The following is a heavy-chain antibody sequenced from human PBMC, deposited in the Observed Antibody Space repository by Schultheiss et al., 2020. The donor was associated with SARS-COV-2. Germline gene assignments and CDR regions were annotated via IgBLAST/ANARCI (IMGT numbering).Heavy chain of an antibody. CDR3: ARRYYYDSSGPSYAFDI. D-gene: IGHD3-22*01. Sequence: GGSLRLSCKGSGYSFTSYWIGWVRQMPGKGLGWMGILYPGDSDTRYGPSFQGQVTISADKSISTAYLQWSSLKAADTAMSYCARRYYYDSSGPSYAFDIWGEGRMVTV. J-gene: IGHJ3*02. CDR2: LYPGDSDT. V-gene: IGHV5-51*01. CDR1: GYSFTSYW.